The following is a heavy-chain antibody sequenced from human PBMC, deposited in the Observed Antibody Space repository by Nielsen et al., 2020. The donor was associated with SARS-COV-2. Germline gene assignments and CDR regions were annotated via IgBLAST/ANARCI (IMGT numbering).Heavy chain of an antibody. Sequence: GGSLRLSCAASGFTFSTYGMHWVRQAPGKGLEWVAAISYDGSNKYYVDSVKGRFTISRDNSKNTLYLQMGSLREEDTAVYYCAKDWTAIVVVPSGGVDYWGQGTLVTVSS. J-gene: IGHJ4*02. CDR3: AKDWTAIVVVPSGGVDY. CDR1: GFTFSTYG. V-gene: IGHV3-30*18. CDR2: ISYDGSNK. D-gene: IGHD2-15*01.